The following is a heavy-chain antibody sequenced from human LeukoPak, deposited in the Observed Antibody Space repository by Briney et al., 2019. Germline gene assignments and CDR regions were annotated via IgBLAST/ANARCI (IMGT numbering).Heavy chain of an antibody. V-gene: IGHV4-59*01. J-gene: IGHJ4*02. CDR1: GGSISSYY. D-gene: IGHD3-16*01. Sequence: PSETLSLTCTVSGGSISSYYWSWIRQPPGKGLEWIGYIYYSGSTNYNPSLKSRVTISVDTSKNQFSLKLSSVTAADTAVYYCARDTGNYYDHRLGEYYFDYWGQGTLVTVSS. CDR3: ARDTGNYYDHRLGEYYFDY. CDR2: IYYSGST.